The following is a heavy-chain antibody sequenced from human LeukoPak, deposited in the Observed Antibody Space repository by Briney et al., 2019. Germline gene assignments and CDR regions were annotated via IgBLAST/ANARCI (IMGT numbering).Heavy chain of an antibody. CDR3: TEILFAGGNEYFQH. J-gene: IGHJ1*01. CDR1: GFTSISYP. V-gene: IGHV3-23*01. CDR2: FGVGGASS. D-gene: IGHD4-23*01. Sequence: GGSLRLTCAASGFTSISYPFSWVAQAPGKGLEGVSAFGVGGASSFYADSVKGRFTISRDNSKNTLCLQVNSLRAEDTAIYYCTEILFAGGNEYFQHWGQGTLVTVSS.